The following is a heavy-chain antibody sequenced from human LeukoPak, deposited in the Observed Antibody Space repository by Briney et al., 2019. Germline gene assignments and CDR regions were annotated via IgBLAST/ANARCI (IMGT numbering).Heavy chain of an antibody. CDR3: AREDTAMVTPLDY. J-gene: IGHJ4*02. V-gene: IGHV3-21*01. CDR1: GFTFSSYS. CDR2: ISSSSSYI. D-gene: IGHD5-18*01. Sequence: PGGSLRHSCAASGFTFSSYSMNWVRQAPGKGLEWVSSISSSSSYIYYADSVKGRFTISRDNAKNSLYLQMNSLRAEDTAVYYCAREDTAMVTPLDYRGQGTLVTVSS.